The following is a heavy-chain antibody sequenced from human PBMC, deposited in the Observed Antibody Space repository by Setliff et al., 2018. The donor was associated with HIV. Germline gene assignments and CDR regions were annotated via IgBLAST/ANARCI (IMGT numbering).Heavy chain of an antibody. V-gene: IGHV1-18*01. CDR1: GYTFNKYG. D-gene: IGHD2-8*01. CDR2: ISAYNVNT. J-gene: IGHJ3*02. Sequence: ASVKVSCKASGYTFNKYGVSWVRQALGQGLEWMGWISAYNVNTNYPQKFQGRVNMTTDTSTSTAYMELRSLRSDDTAVYYCASCSCTNAVCSDAFDIWGQGTMVTVSS. CDR3: ASCSCTNAVCSDAFDI.